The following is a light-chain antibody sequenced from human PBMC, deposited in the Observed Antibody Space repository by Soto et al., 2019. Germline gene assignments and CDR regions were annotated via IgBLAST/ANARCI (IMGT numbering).Light chain of an antibody. Sequence: EIVLTQSPGTLSLSPGERATLSCRASQTVSRSALAWYQQKPGQAPRLLIYGASNRATGIPDRFSGSGSGTDFTLTISRVEPEDFEVYYCQQYGNSPFTFGGGTKVEIK. CDR3: QQYGNSPFT. J-gene: IGKJ4*01. CDR1: QTVSRSA. V-gene: IGKV3-20*01. CDR2: GAS.